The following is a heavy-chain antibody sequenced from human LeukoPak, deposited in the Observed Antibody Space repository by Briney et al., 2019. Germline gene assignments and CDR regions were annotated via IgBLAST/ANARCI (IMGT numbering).Heavy chain of an antibody. CDR3: ARARRYYSSLESFDY. J-gene: IGHJ4*02. CDR1: GFTFSSYA. D-gene: IGHD6-13*01. CDR2: ISYDGSNK. Sequence: GGSLRLSCAASGFTFSSYAMHWVRQAPGKGLEWVAVISYDGSNKYYADSVKGRFTISRDNSKNTLYLQMNSLRAEDTAVYYCARARRYYSSLESFDYWGQGTLVTVSS. V-gene: IGHV3-30-3*01.